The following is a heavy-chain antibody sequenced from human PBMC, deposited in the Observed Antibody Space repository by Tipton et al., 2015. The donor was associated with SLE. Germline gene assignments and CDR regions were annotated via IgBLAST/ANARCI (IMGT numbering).Heavy chain of an antibody. Sequence: TLSLTCTVSGGSISFVDWRWLRQSAGRGLEWIGRIYSSGDRDYNPSLRRRVTMSIDASQNRVSLRLKSVSAADTAVYYCARGSDGEYVRYFDVWGPGTLVTVSS. CDR2: IYSSGDR. D-gene: IGHD4-17*01. CDR1: GGSISFVD. J-gene: IGHJ2*01. V-gene: IGHV4-4*07. CDR3: ARGSDGEYVRYFDV.